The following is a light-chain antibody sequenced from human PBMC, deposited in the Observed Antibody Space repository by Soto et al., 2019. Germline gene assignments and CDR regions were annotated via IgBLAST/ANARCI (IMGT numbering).Light chain of an antibody. CDR1: SSNIGAGYD. CDR2: GNT. CDR3: LSFDSSLSVV. V-gene: IGLV1-40*01. J-gene: IGLJ2*01. Sequence: QAVVTQPPSVSGAPGQRVTISSTGSSSNIGAGYDVHWYQQLPGRAPKLLIYGNTNRPSGVPDRFSGSKSGTSASLAITGLQAEDEADYYCLSFDSSLSVVFGGGTKLTVL.